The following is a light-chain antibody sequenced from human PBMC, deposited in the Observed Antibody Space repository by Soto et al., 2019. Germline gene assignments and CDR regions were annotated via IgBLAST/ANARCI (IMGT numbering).Light chain of an antibody. CDR1: RDVGSD. Sequence: QMTQSPSSLSASVGEKIIITCRASRDVGSDVSWYQQKPGQAPKLLIYAASNMYTGVPSRFSGSRSGTEFTLTISSLQPEDFASYYCLQDYGDSWTFGQGTKVEIE. CDR2: AAS. V-gene: IGKV1-6*01. CDR3: LQDYGDSWT. J-gene: IGKJ1*01.